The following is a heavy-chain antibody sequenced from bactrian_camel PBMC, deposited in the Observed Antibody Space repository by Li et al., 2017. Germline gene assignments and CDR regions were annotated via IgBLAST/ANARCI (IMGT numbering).Heavy chain of an antibody. CDR1: GYTANMNC. J-gene: IGHJ4*01. Sequence: VQLVESGGGTAQAGGSLRLSCAASGYTANMNCIAWFRQAPGNEREAVAAICTGDGRAYYHDSENDSGKGRFTISRDNAKNTVFLQMNNLRSEDTALYYCTTNRYGACRQWGQGTQVTVSS. CDR2: ICTGDGRA. CDR3: TTNRYGACRQ. V-gene: IGHV3S54*01. D-gene: IGHD6*01.